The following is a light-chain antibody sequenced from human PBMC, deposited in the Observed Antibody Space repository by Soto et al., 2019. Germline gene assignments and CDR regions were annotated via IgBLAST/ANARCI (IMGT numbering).Light chain of an antibody. CDR1: QSVATSQ. V-gene: IGKV3-20*01. CDR2: GAS. Sequence: EIVLTQSPGTLSLSPGERATLLCRASQSVATSQLAWYQQKPGQAPRLLIGASSRATGVLDRFIASGSGTDFTLTISRLEPEDFAVYYCQQFASSPRTFGRGTTVEIK. J-gene: IGKJ1*01. CDR3: QQFASSPRT.